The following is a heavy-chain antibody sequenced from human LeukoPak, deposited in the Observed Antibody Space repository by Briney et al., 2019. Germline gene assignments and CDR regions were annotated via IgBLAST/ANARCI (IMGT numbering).Heavy chain of an antibody. CDR3: AKESLRYCSGGSCSSYDY. D-gene: IGHD2-15*01. V-gene: IGHV3-30*02. J-gene: IGHJ4*02. CDR2: IRYDGSNK. Sequence: GGSLRLSCAASGFTFISYGMHWVRQAPGKGLEWVAFIRYDGSNKYYADSVKGRFTISRDNSKNTLYLQMNSLRAEDTAVYYCAKESLRYCSGGSCSSYDYWGQGTLVTVSS. CDR1: GFTFISYG.